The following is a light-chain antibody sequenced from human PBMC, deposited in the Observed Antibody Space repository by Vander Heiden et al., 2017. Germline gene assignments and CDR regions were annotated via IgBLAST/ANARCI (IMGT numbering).Light chain of an antibody. CDR1: TLGDKY. CDR2: QDR. J-gene: IGLJ3*02. V-gene: IGLV3-1*01. CDR3: QAWDSSTWV. Sequence: SFELAQPPSVSVSPGQTASITCSGDTLGDKYASWYQQKPGQSPVLVIYQDRKRPSGIPERFYGSNSGNTATLTISGAQAMDEADYYCQAWDSSTWVFGGGTKLTVL.